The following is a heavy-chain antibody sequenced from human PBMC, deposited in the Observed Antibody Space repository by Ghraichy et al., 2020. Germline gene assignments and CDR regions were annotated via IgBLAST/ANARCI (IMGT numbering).Heavy chain of an antibody. V-gene: IGHV3-23*01. Sequence: GGSLRLSCAASGFTFSNYAMRWVRQAPGKGLEWVSVISGTGGSTYYADSVKGRFTISRDNSKNTLYLQMNSLRAEDTAVYYCATRPYYDILTGYGGLDFWGQGTLVTVSS. CDR1: GFTFSNYA. CDR2: ISGTGGST. CDR3: ATRPYYDILTGYGGLDF. J-gene: IGHJ4*02. D-gene: IGHD3-9*01.